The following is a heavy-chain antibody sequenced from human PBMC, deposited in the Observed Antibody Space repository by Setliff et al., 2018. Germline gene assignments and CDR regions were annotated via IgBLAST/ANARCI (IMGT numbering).Heavy chain of an antibody. V-gene: IGHV4-59*08. Sequence: ETLSLTCTVSGGSIRGFYWNWIRQPPGKELEWIGYFYSGGSTGGSTNYNPSPKSRVSMSVDSSKNQFSLNLNSVTAADTGVYYCARHVGPADRADYFQHWGQGTLVTVSS. CDR2: FYSGGSTGGST. CDR3: ARHVGPADRADYFQH. CDR1: GGSIRGFY. J-gene: IGHJ1*01.